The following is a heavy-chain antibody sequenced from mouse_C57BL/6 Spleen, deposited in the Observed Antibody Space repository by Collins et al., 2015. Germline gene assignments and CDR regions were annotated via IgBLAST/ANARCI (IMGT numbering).Heavy chain of an antibody. CDR3: TTSGVVKN. CDR2: IDPENGDT. Sequence: EVQLQQSGAELVRPGASVKLSCTASGFNIKDDYMHWVKQRPEQGLEWIGWIDPENGDTEYASKFQGKATITADTSSNIAYLQLSSLTSEDTAVYYCTTSGVVKNWGQGTTLTVSS. D-gene: IGHD1-1*02. V-gene: IGHV14-4*01. CDR1: GFNIKDDY. J-gene: IGHJ2*01.